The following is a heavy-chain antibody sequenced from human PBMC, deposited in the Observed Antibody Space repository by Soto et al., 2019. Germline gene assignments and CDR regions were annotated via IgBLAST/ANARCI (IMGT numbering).Heavy chain of an antibody. CDR3: ARELVATIDDAFDI. CDR2: IYYSGST. Sequence: SETLSLTCTVSGGSISSYYWSWIRQPPGKGLEWIGYIYYSGSTNYNPSLKSRVTISVDTSKNQFSLKLSSVTAADTAVYYCARELVATIDDAFDIWGQGTMVTVSS. V-gene: IGHV4-59*12. D-gene: IGHD5-12*01. CDR1: GGSISSYY. J-gene: IGHJ3*02.